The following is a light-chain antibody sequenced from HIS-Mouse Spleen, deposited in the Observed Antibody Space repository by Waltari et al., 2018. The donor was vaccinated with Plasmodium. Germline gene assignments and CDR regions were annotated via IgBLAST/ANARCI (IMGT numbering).Light chain of an antibody. V-gene: IGLV3-1*01. J-gene: IGLJ2*01. CDR2: QDS. Sequence: SYELTQSPSVSVSPGQTASITCPGHQLGYNYACRYQHKPGQSPVLFIYQDSKRPSGIPERFSGSNSGNTATLTISWTQAMDEADYYCQAWDSSTVVFGGGTKLTVL. CDR1: QLGYNY. CDR3: QAWDSSTVV.